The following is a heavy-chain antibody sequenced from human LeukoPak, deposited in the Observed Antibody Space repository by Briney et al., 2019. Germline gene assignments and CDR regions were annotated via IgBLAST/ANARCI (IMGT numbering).Heavy chain of an antibody. J-gene: IGHJ4*02. CDR1: GYTFTGYY. D-gene: IGHD3-22*01. Sequence: ASVKVSCKASGYTFTGYYMHWVRQAPGQGLEWMGWINPNSGGTNYAQKFQGRVTMTRDTSISTAYMELGRLRSDDTAVYYCTRGSGYYFYFDYWGQGTLVTVSS. V-gene: IGHV1-2*02. CDR2: INPNSGGT. CDR3: TRGSGYYFYFDY.